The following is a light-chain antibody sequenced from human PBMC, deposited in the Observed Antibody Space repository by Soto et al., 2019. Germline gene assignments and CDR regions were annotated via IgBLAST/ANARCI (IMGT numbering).Light chain of an antibody. J-gene: IGLJ1*01. CDR2: DVS. Sequence: QSVLTQPASVSGSPGQSITISCTGTSSDVGGYNYVSWCQQHPGKAPKLMIYDVSNRPSGVSNRFSGSKSGNTASLTISGLQAEDEADYYCSSYTSSSTLCVFGTGTKVTVL. CDR1: SSDVGGYNY. CDR3: SSYTSSSTLCV. V-gene: IGLV2-14*01.